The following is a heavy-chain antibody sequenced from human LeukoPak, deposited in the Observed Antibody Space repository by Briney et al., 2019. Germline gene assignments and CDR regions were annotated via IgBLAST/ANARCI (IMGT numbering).Heavy chain of an antibody. CDR3: ARAQLISLRSNYYYYMDV. J-gene: IGHJ6*03. CDR1: GGSISSYC. V-gene: IGHV4-59*01. D-gene: IGHD5-12*01. Sequence: SETLSLTCTVSGGSISSYCGSWIRQPPGKGLEWIGYICYSGSTNYNPSLKSRVTISVDTSKNQVSLKLSSVTAADTAVYYCARAQLISLRSNYYYYMDVWGKGTTVTVSS. CDR2: ICYSGST.